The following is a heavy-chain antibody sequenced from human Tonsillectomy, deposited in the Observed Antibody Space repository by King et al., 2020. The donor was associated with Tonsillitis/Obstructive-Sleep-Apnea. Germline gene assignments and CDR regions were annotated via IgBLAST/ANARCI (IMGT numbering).Heavy chain of an antibody. V-gene: IGHV3-72*01. CDR3: ARVRCSGGYYGLDH. CDR2: TRNKANSYTT. Sequence: VQLVESGGGLVQPGGSLRLSCAASGFTFSDHYMDWVRQAPGKGLEWVGRTRNKANSYTTEYAASVKGRFTISRDDSKNSLYLQMNSLKSEDTAVYYCARVRCSGGYYGLDHWGQGTLVTVSS. D-gene: IGHD2-15*01. CDR1: GFTFSDHY. J-gene: IGHJ4*02.